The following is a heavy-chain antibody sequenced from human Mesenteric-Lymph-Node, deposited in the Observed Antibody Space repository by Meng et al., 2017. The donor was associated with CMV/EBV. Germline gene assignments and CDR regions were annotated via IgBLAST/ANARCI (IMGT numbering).Heavy chain of an antibody. D-gene: IGHD3-3*01. CDR2: IRPDEKTK. CDR3: ARGNYDFWSGYYVTPYFDY. J-gene: IGHJ4*02. Sequence: GGSLRLSCATSGFTFSNHGMHWVRQAPGKGLEWVAFIRPDEKTKDCAGSVRGRCTISRDNSKNTLYLQMNSLRAEDTAVYYCARGNYDFWSGYYVTPYFDYWGQGTLVTVSS. V-gene: IGHV3-30*02. CDR1: GFTFSNHG.